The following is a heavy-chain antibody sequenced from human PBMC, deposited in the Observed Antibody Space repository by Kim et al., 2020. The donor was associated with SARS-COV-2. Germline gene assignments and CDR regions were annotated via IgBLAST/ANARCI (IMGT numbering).Heavy chain of an antibody. Sequence: PALTSRITISVDTSKNQFSLTLSSVTAADTAVYYCARVLEGYSSGWYFDYWGQGTLVIVSS. V-gene: IGHV4-59*01. J-gene: IGHJ4*02. D-gene: IGHD6-19*01. CDR3: ARVLEGYSSGWYFDY.